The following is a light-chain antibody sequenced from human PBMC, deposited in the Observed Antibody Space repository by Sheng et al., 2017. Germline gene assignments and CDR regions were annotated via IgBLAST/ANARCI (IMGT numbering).Light chain of an antibody. V-gene: IGLV1-51*01. CDR2: DNE. J-gene: IGLJ2*01. CDR3: GTWDSSLSDVI. Sequence: QSVLTQPPSVSGAPGQRVSISCAGSNSNIGAGSDVQWYQHLPGTAPRLLIYDNEERPSGIPDRFSGSKSGTSATLGITGLQTGDEAVYYCGTWDSSLSDVIFGGGTKLTVL. CDR1: NSNIGAGSD.